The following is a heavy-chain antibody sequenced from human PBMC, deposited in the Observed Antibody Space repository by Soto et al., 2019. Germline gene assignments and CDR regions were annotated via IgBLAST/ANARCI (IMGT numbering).Heavy chain of an antibody. CDR2: INHTGGT. V-gene: IGHV4-34*01. Sequence: QVQLQQWGAGLLKPSETLSLTCAVYGGSFSGFYWTWIRQAPGKGLEWIGEINHTGGTKYNAALMNRVTMSVDTSKNPFSLQLTYVTAADTAVYYCARGLGYNYVLAYFDTWGQGSLVTVSS. J-gene: IGHJ5*02. CDR3: ARGLGYNYVLAYFDT. D-gene: IGHD5-18*01. CDR1: GGSFSGFY.